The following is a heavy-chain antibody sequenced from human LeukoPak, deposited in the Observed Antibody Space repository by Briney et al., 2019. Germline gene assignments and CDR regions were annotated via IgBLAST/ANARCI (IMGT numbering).Heavy chain of an antibody. D-gene: IGHD6-13*01. CDR1: GFTFSNYV. CDR3: AKGKRQLVLTDFDY. V-gene: IGHV3-23*01. Sequence: GGSLRLSCAASGFTFSNYVMSWVRQAPGKGLEWVSTISGSGSSTNYAASVRGRSTVSRDNSKNTLYLQMSSLRVEDTAVYYCAKGKRQLVLTDFDYWGQGTLVTVSS. CDR2: ISGSGSST. J-gene: IGHJ4*02.